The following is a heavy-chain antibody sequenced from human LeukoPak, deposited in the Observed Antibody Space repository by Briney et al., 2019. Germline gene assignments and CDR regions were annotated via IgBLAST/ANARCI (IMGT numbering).Heavy chain of an antibody. CDR3: ARDARIVAAGTVIDS. J-gene: IGHJ4*02. CDR2: ISSASSYI. V-gene: IGHV3-21*01. CDR1: GFTFSSYT. Sequence: GGSLRLSCAASGFTFSSYTMNWVRQAPGKGLEWVSSISSASSYIYYVDSVKGRFTISRDNAKNLLDLQMNSLRAEDTAVYYCARDARIVAAGTVIDSWGQGTLVTVSS. D-gene: IGHD6-13*01.